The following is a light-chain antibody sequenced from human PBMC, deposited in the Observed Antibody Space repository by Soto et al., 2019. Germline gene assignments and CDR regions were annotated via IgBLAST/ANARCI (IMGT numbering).Light chain of an antibody. V-gene: IGKV3D-15*01. CDR1: QTVRNN. CDR3: QQHNQWPIT. J-gene: IGKJ5*01. CDR2: YIS. Sequence: SPGPMYLSTGERATISCRASQTVRNNYLAWYQQKPGQAPRLLIYYISTRATGIPARFSGSGSGTEFTLTINSLQSEDSAVYYCQQHNQWPITFGQGTRLE.